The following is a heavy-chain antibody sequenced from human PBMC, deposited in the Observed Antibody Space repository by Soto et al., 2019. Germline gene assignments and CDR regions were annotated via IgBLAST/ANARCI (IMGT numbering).Heavy chain of an antibody. D-gene: IGHD3-16*01. CDR3: AMVDVYVTPSPQDV. CDR2: INTYNGNT. Sequence: QVQLVQSRAEVKNPGASVKVSCKASGYSFTRYGIAWARQAPGQGLEWMGWINTYNGNTNYAQNLQGRVTLTTANSTSTAYMELTSLRSNDTAIYYCAMVDVYVTPSPQDVWGQGTTVIVSS. CDR1: GYSFTRYG. J-gene: IGHJ6*02. V-gene: IGHV1-18*01.